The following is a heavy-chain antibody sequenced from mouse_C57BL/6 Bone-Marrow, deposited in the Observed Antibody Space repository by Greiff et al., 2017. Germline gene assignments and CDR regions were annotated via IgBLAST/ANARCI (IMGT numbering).Heavy chain of an antibody. V-gene: IGHV1-74*01. CDR2: IHPSDSDT. CDR3: AIHYYGSKDYFDY. J-gene: IGHJ2*01. CDR1: GYTFTSYW. Sequence: VQLQQPGAELVKPGASVKVSCKASGYTFTSYWMHWVKQRPGQGLEWIGSIHPSDSDTNYNQKFKGKATLTVDKSSSTAYMQLSSLTSEDSAVYYCAIHYYGSKDYFDYWGQGTTLTVSS. D-gene: IGHD1-1*01.